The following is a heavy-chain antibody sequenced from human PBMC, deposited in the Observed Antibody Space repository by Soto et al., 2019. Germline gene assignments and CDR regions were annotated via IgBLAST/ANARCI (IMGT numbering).Heavy chain of an antibody. CDR3: ANEAGASSYFDS. J-gene: IGHJ4*02. CDR2: ISYDGSNE. V-gene: IGHV3-30*18. Sequence: QVQLVESGGGVVQPGRSLRLSCAASGFTFSSYGMHWVRQAPGKGLEWVAVISYDGSNEYYADSVKGRFTISRDNSKNTLYLQINSLRAEDTAVYYCANEAGASSYFDSWGQGTLVTVSS. CDR1: GFTFSSYG. D-gene: IGHD6-19*01.